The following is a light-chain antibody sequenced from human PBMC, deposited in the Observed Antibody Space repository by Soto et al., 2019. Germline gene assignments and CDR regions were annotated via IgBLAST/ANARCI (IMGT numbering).Light chain of an antibody. CDR3: CSYAGSTNV. J-gene: IGLJ1*01. V-gene: IGLV2-23*03. CDR2: EGS. CDR1: SSDVGSYKF. Sequence: QSALTQPASVSESPGQSITISCTGNSSDVGSYKFVSWYQHHPGKAPKLMIYEGSKRPSGVSDRFSGSKSGNTASLTISGLQADDEADYYCCSYAGSTNVFGTGPKVTVL.